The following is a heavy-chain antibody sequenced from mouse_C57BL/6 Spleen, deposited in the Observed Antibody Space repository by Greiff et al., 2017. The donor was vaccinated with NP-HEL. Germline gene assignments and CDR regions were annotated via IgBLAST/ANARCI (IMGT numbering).Heavy chain of an antibody. CDR2: ISSGGSYT. V-gene: IGHV5-6*01. J-gene: IGHJ2*01. CDR3: ARLIYYDYGGYFDY. CDR1: GFTFSSYG. Sequence: EVNVVESGGDLVKPGGSLKLSCAASGFTFSSYGMSWVRQTPDKRLEWVATISSGGSYTYYPDSVKGRFTISRDNAKNTLYLQMSSLKSEDTAIYYCARLIYYDYGGYFDYWGQGTTLTVSS. D-gene: IGHD2-4*01.